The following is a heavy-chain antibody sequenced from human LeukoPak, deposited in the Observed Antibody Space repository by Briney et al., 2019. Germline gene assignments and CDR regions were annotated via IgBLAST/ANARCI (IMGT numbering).Heavy chain of an antibody. D-gene: IGHD3-22*01. CDR3: ARGQASSDPKVHMDV. CDR1: GYTFTSYY. J-gene: IGHJ6*03. V-gene: IGHV1-46*01. Sequence: ASVKVSCMASGYTFTSYYIHWVRQAPGQGLEWMGLINPSGGSTNYAQKFQGRVTMTRDTSTSTVYMELSSLRSEDTAVYYCARGQASSDPKVHMDVWGKGTTVTVSS. CDR2: INPSGGST.